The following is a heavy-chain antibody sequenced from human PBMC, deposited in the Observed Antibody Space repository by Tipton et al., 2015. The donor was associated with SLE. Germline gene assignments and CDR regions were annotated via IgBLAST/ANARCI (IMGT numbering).Heavy chain of an antibody. J-gene: IGHJ4*02. D-gene: IGHD3-3*01. V-gene: IGHV4-61*02. CDR2: IHSTGST. CDR1: GASIYSGSYF. CDR3: ARTGYTFWNGSFDS. Sequence: TLSLTCTVYGASIYSGSYFWSWIRQPAGKGLEWIGRIHSTGSTNYNSSLESRVSMSIDTSKNLFYLKLTSVTAADTAVYYCARTGYTFWNGSFDSCGQGTLVSVSS.